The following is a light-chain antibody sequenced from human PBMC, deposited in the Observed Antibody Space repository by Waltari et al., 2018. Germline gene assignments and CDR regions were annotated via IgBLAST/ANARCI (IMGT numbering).Light chain of an antibody. CDR1: QSVRSF. V-gene: IGKV1-39*01. CDR3: QQSYVTPST. Sequence: DIQMTQSPSSLSASVGDRVTITCRASQSVRSFLNWYQQKPGKAPKLLIYTTSTLQSGVPSRFTGSGSGTDFTLTINSLQPEDFATYYCQQSYVTPSTCGGGTKVDIK. CDR2: TTS. J-gene: IGKJ4*01.